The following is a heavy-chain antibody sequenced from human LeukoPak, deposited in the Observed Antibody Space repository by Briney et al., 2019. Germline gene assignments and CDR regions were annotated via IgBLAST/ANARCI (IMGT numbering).Heavy chain of an antibody. V-gene: IGHV3-7*01. Sequence: PGGSLRLSCAASGFTFSSYWMSWVRQAPGKGLEWVANIKQDGSEKYYVDSVKGRFTISRDNAKNTLYLQMNSLRAEDTAVYYCARERITMVGWFDPWGQGTLVTVSS. J-gene: IGHJ5*02. CDR2: IKQDGSEK. CDR3: ARERITMVGWFDP. D-gene: IGHD3-10*01. CDR1: GFTFSSYW.